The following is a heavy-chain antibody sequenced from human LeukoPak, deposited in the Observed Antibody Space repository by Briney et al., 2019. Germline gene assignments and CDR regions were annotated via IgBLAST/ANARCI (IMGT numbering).Heavy chain of an antibody. V-gene: IGHV3-48*01. Sequence: GGSLRLSCAASGFTFSSYNMNWVRQAPGKGLEWVSSINTAGGSIFYADSVEGRFTISRDNAKNSLYLQMNSLRAEDTAVYYCATSGTYRLDYWGQGSLVTVSS. D-gene: IGHD1-26*01. CDR1: GFTFSSYN. J-gene: IGHJ4*02. CDR2: INTAGGSI. CDR3: ATSGTYRLDY.